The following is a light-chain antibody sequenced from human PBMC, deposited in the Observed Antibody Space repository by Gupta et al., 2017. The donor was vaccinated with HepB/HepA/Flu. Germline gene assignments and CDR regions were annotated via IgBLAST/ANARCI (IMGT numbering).Light chain of an antibody. CDR3: SSYTSTSAVI. CDR2: DVS. J-gene: IGLJ2*01. CDR1: SSDVGGYNY. Sequence: QSALTQPASVSGSPGQSITISCTGTSSDVGGYNYVSWYQQHPGKAPKLMIYDVSERPLGISIRFSGSKSGNTASLTIFGLQAEDEADYYCSSYTSTSAVIFGGGTKLTVL. V-gene: IGLV2-14*03.